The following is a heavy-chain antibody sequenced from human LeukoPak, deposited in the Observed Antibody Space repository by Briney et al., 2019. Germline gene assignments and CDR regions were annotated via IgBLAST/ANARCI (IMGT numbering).Heavy chain of an antibody. CDR3: ARGPTLIGVAGTWPLDD. Sequence: GGSLRLSCAASAFTFSNYWMSWVRQAPGKGLEWVANINQDGSEIYYVDSVKGRFTISRDNAKNSLYLQMNSLRAEDTAVYYCARGPTLIGVAGTWPLDDWGQGTLVIVSS. CDR1: AFTFSNYW. CDR2: INQDGSEI. J-gene: IGHJ4*02. D-gene: IGHD6-19*01. V-gene: IGHV3-7*01.